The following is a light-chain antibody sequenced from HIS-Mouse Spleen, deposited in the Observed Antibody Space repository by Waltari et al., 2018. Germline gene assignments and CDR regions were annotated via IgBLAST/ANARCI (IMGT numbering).Light chain of an antibody. Sequence: SGTPGQRVTISCSGSSSNIGSNYVYWYQQLPGTAPKLLIYRNNQRPSGVPDRFSGSKSGTSASLAISGLRSEDEADYYCAAWDDSLSGRVFGGGTKLTVL. CDR1: SSNIGSNY. J-gene: IGLJ3*02. CDR2: RNN. CDR3: AAWDDSLSGRV. V-gene: IGLV1-47*01.